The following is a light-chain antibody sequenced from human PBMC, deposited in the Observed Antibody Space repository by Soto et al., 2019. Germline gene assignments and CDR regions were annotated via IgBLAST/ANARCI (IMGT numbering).Light chain of an antibody. CDR2: YNN. J-gene: IGLJ1*01. CDR3: AAWDDTLKRYV. Sequence: QSVLTQPPSASETPGQTVSISCSASNSNIASNTVNWYQHLPGTAPKLLIYYNNQRPSGVPDRFSGSKSGTSASLAISGLQSEDESDYYCAAWDDTLKRYVFGTGTKVTVL. CDR1: NSNIASNT. V-gene: IGLV1-44*01.